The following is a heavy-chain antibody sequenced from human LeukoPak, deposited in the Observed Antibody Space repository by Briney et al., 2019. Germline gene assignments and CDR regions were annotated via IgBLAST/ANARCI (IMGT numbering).Heavy chain of an antibody. CDR1: GFSLSTSGVG. D-gene: IGHD3-22*01. V-gene: IGHV2-5*01. J-gene: IGHJ4*02. CDR3: AHSVEDDSSGYYRTFDY. Sequence: SGPTLVNPTQTLTLTCTFSGFSLSTSGVGVGWIRQPPGKALEWLALIYWNDDKRYSPSLKSRLTITKDTSKNQVVLTMTNMDPVDTATYYCAHSVEDDSSGYYRTFDYWGQGTLVTVSS. CDR2: IYWNDDK.